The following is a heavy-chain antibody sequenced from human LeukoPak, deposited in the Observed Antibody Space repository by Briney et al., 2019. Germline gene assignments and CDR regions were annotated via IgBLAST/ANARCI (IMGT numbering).Heavy chain of an antibody. CDR1: GYTFTSYG. Sequence: ASVKVSCKASGYTFTSYGISWVRQAPGQGLEWMGWISAYNGNTNYAQKLQGRVTMTTDTSTSTAYMELRSLRSDDTAVYYCARGGNTIFGVVIPQFDYWGQGTLVTVSS. CDR3: ARGGNTIFGVVIPQFDY. J-gene: IGHJ4*02. D-gene: IGHD3-3*01. CDR2: ISAYNGNT. V-gene: IGHV1-18*01.